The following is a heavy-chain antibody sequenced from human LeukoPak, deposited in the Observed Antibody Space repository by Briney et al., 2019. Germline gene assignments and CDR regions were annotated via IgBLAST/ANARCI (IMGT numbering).Heavy chain of an antibody. CDR1: GYTFTGYY. CDR3: ARDPVGRWSPDLDL. CDR2: INPTNGAT. Sequence: GASVKVSCKASGYTFTGYYVHWVRQAPGQGLDWMGWINPTNGATHYAQKFQMRVTMTRDTSISSAYMELSSLTSDDTAVYYCARDPVGRWSPDLDLWGQGTLVTVSS. V-gene: IGHV1-2*02. D-gene: IGHD4-23*01. J-gene: IGHJ4*02.